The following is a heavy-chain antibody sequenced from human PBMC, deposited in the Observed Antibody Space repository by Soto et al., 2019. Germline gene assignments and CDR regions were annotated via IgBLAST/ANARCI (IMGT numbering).Heavy chain of an antibody. J-gene: IGHJ5*02. CDR1: GVTFSSYA. CDR3: ARDVITIFGVVGNWFDP. CDR2: RSYDGSNK. V-gene: IGHV3-30-3*01. D-gene: IGHD3-3*01. Sequence: GGSLRLSCAASGVTFSSYAMHWVRQAPGKGLEWGAVRSYDGSNKYYADSGKGRFTISRDNSKNTLYLQMNSLRAEDTAVYYCARDVITIFGVVGNWFDPWGQGTLVTVSS.